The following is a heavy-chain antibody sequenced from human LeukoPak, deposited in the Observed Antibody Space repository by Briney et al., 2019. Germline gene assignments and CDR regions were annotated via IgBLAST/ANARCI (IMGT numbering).Heavy chain of an antibody. Sequence: QPGRSLRLSCAASGFTFSNYDMHWVRLAPGKGLEWVAVISYDGSNKYYADSVKGRFTISRDNSKNTLYLQMNSLRAEDTAVYYCAKGRPIGDLYPPFDYWGQGTLVTVSS. J-gene: IGHJ4*02. CDR1: GFTFSNYD. V-gene: IGHV3-30-3*01. CDR2: ISYDGSNK. D-gene: IGHD2-21*02. CDR3: AKGRPIGDLYPPFDY.